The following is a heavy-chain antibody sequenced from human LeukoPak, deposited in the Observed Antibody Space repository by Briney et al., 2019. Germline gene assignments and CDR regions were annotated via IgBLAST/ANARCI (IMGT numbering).Heavy chain of an antibody. D-gene: IGHD4-17*01. CDR1: GGSISSGGYY. CDR3: ASWHRGAGGDYVVGWFDP. Sequence: SETLSLTCTVSGGSISSGGYYWSWIRQHPGKGLEWIGYIYYSGSTYYNPSLKSRVTISVDTSKNQFSLKLSSVTAADTAVYYCASWHRGAGGDYVVGWFDPWGQGTLVTVSS. J-gene: IGHJ5*02. CDR2: IYYSGST. V-gene: IGHV4-31*03.